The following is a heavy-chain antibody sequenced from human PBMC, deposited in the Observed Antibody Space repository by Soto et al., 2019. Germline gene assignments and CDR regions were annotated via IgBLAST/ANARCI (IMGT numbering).Heavy chain of an antibody. J-gene: IGHJ1*01. CDR3: ARPPFPPPLRESLGATQYFQH. CDR1: GYSFTSYW. Sequence: GESLKISCKGSGYSFTSYWIGWVRQMPGKGLEWMGIIYPGDSDTRYSPSFQGQVTISADKSISTAYLQWSSLKASDTAMYYCARPPFPPPLRESLGATQYFQHWGQGSLVTVSS. CDR2: IYPGDSDT. V-gene: IGHV5-51*01. D-gene: IGHD1-26*01.